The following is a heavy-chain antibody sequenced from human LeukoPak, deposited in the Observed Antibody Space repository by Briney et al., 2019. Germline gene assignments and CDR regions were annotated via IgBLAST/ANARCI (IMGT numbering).Heavy chain of an antibody. Sequence: ASVKVSCKASGYTFTSYGVSWVRQAPGQGLEWMGWISAYNGNTNYAQKLQGRVTMTTDTSTSTAYMELRSLRSDDTAVYYCAIPIVVVPAVNEAFDYWGQGTLVTVSS. V-gene: IGHV1-18*01. J-gene: IGHJ4*02. CDR2: ISAYNGNT. D-gene: IGHD2-2*01. CDR3: AIPIVVVPAVNEAFDY. CDR1: GYTFTSYG.